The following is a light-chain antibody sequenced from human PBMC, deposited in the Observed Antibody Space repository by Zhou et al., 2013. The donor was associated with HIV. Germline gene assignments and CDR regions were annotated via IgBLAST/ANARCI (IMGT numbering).Light chain of an antibody. J-gene: IGKJ2*01. CDR2: RAS. CDR1: QSISSW. V-gene: IGKV1-5*03. Sequence: DIQMTQSPSTLSAFVGDRVTITCRASQSISSWLAWYQQKPGKAPKLLIYRASSLESGVPSRFSGSASGTEFTLTISSLQPDDFATYYCQQYNSYSPTFGQGTKLEIK. CDR3: QQYNSYSPT.